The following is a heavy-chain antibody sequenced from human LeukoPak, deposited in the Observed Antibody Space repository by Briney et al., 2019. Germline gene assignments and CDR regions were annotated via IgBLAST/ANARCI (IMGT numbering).Heavy chain of an antibody. D-gene: IGHD6-6*01. CDR3: ARERYSRSSHDALDL. CDR1: GFTFSSHF. V-gene: IGHV3-21*01. J-gene: IGHJ3*01. Sequence: GGSLRLSCAASGFTFSSHFMNWVRQAPGKGLEWVSSIGSDGSSIYYADSLMGRFTVSRDNARNSLYLQMNSLRPGDTALYYCARERYSRSSHDALDLWGQGTMVTVSS. CDR2: IGSDGSSI.